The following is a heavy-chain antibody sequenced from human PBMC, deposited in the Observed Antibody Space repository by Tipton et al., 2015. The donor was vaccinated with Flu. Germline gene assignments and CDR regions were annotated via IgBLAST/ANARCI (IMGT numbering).Heavy chain of an antibody. CDR1: GYTFTNYG. Sequence: QSGAEVKKPGASVKVSCKASGYTFTNYGINWVRQAPGQGLEWMGWISGYNGHRNYAQKLQGRVTMTTDTSTSTAYMELRSLRSDDTAMYYCARGFSGNSCGDYWGQGTLVTVSS. V-gene: IGHV1-18*04. J-gene: IGHJ4*02. CDR2: ISGYNGHR. D-gene: IGHD1-26*01. CDR3: ARGFSGNSCGDY.